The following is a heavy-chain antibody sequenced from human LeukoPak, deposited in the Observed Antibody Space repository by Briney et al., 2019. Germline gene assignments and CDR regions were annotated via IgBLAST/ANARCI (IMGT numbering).Heavy chain of an antibody. CDR3: AKDRSSGIVVVTYFDY. Sequence: PGGSLRLSCAASGFTFSSYAMGWVRQAPGKGLEWVSAISSSGGSTYYADSVKGRFTISRDNSKNTLYLQMNSLRAEDTAVYYCAKDRSSGIVVVTYFDYWGQGTLVTVSP. J-gene: IGHJ4*02. CDR1: GFTFSSYA. CDR2: ISSSGGST. V-gene: IGHV3-23*01. D-gene: IGHD3-22*01.